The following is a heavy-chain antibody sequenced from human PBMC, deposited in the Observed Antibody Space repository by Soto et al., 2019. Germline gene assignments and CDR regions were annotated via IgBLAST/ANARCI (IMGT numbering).Heavy chain of an antibody. V-gene: IGHV4-30-2*01. CDR3: ARTASSGWYANWFDP. Sequence: SETLSLTCAVSGGSISSGGDSWSWIRQPPGKGLEWIGYIYHSGSTYYNPSLKSRVTISVDTSKNQFSLKLSSVTAADTAVYYCARTASSGWYANWFDPWGQGTLVTVSS. D-gene: IGHD6-19*01. CDR1: GGSISSGGDS. CDR2: IYHSGST. J-gene: IGHJ5*02.